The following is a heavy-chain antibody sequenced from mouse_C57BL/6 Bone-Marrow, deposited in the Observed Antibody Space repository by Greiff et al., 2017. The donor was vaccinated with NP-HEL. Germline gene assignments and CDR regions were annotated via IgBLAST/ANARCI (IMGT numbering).Heavy chain of an antibody. Sequence: DVKLVESGGDLVKPGGSLKLSCAASGFTFSSYGMSWVRQTPDKRLEWVATISSGGSYTYYPDSVKGRFPLSRDTAKNTLYLQMSSLKSEDTAVYYCARHYYSNYFDYWGQGTTLTVSS. CDR2: ISSGGSYT. CDR3: ARHYYSNYFDY. V-gene: IGHV5-6*02. D-gene: IGHD2-5*01. J-gene: IGHJ2*01. CDR1: GFTFSSYG.